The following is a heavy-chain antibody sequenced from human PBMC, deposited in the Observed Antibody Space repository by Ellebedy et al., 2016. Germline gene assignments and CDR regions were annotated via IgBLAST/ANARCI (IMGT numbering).Heavy chain of an antibody. J-gene: IGHJ4*02. V-gene: IGHV3-23*01. CDR3: ARAPRGGGSSLDF. D-gene: IGHD2-15*01. CDR2: ISGAGTNT. CDR1: GFTFSNFF. Sequence: GESLKISXAASGFTFSNFFMTWVRQAPGKGLEWVSTISGAGTNTYFADSVRGRFTISRDNSKNTNYLQMNSLRVEDTAVYYCARAPRGGGSSLDFWGQGTLVTVSS.